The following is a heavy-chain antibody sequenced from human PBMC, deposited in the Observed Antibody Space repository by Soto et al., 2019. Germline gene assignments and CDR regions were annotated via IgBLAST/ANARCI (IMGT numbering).Heavy chain of an antibody. CDR2: ISYDGSNK. V-gene: IGHV3-30*18. D-gene: IGHD2-15*01. CDR1: GFNFSSYG. CDR3: AEDTRTGYYYYYGMDV. J-gene: IGHJ6*02. Sequence: GSLSLSCASSGFNFSSYGMHWVRQAPGKGLEWVAVISYDGSNKYYADSVKGRFTISRDNSKNTLYLQMNSLRAEDTAVYYCAEDTRTGYYYYYGMDVWGQGTTVTVSS.